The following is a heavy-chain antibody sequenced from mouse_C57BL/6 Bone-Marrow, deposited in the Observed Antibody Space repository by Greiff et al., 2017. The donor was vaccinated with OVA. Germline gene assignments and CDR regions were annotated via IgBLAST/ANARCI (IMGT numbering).Heavy chain of an antibody. J-gene: IGHJ4*01. Sequence: DAGGGLVQPKGSLKLSCAASGFSFNTYAMNWVRQAPGKGLEWVARIRSKSNNYATYYADSVKDRFTISRDDSESMLYLQMNNLKTEDTAMYYCVGYYYAMDYWGQGTSVTVSS. CDR3: VGYYYAMDY. CDR1: GFSFNTYA. V-gene: IGHV10-1*01. CDR2: IRSKSNNYAT.